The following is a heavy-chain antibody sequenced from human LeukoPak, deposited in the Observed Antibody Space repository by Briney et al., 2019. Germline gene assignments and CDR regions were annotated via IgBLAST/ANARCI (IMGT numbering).Heavy chain of an antibody. CDR1: GFTFSSYS. D-gene: IGHD2/OR15-2a*01. Sequence: PGGSLRLSCAAFGFTFSSYSMNWVRQAPGKGLEWVSSISSSSSYIYYADSVKGRFTISKDNAKNSLYPQMNSLRAEDTAVYYCALSPVRDSGYFDYWGQGTLVTVSS. CDR2: ISSSSSYI. V-gene: IGHV3-21*01. CDR3: ALSPVRDSGYFDY. J-gene: IGHJ4*02.